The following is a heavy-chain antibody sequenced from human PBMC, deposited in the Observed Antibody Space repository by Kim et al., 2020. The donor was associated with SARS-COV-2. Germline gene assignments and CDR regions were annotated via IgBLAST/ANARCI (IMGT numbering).Heavy chain of an antibody. CDR3: ARVGVSGFGYYGMDV. D-gene: IGHD3-10*01. Sequence: GGSLRLSCAASGFTFSSYWMSWVRQAPGKGLEWVANIKQDGSEKYYVDSVKGRFTISRDNTKNTLYLQMNSLRAEDTAVYYCARVGVSGFGYYGMDVWGQEATVTVSS. CDR1: GFTFSSYW. CDR2: IKQDGSEK. J-gene: IGHJ6*02. V-gene: IGHV3-7*01.